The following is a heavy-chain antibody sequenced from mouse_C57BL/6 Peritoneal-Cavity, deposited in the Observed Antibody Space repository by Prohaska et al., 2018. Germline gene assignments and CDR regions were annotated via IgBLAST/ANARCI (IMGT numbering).Heavy chain of an antibody. CDR3: ASRGYDWFAY. CDR1: GYSITSGYY. V-gene: IGHV3-6*01. J-gene: IGHJ3*01. CDR2: ISYDGSN. D-gene: IGHD2-2*01. Sequence: DVQLQESGPGLVKPSQSLSLTCSVTGYSITSGYYWNWIRQFPGNKLEWMGYISYDGSNNYNPSLKNRISITRDTSKNQFFLKLNSVTTEDTATYYCASRGYDWFAYWGQGTLVTVSA.